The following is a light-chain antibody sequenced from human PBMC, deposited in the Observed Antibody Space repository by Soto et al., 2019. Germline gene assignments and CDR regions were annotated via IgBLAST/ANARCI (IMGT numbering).Light chain of an antibody. Sequence: QSALTQPPSASGSPGQSVAISCSGTSSDVGGYNYVSWYQQHPGKAPKLMIYDVNKRPSGVPDRFSGSKSGNTASLTVSGIHAEDEADYYCISYAGSNKPAFGGGTKLTVL. CDR3: ISYAGSNKPA. V-gene: IGLV2-8*01. CDR2: DVN. CDR1: SSDVGGYNY. J-gene: IGLJ2*01.